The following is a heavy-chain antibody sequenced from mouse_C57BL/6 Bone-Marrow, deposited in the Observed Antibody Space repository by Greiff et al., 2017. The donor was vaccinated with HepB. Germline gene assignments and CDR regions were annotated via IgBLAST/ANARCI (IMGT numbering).Heavy chain of an antibody. Sequence: EVQLQQSGAELVRPGASVKLSCTASGFNIKDYYMHWVKQRPEQGLEWIGRIDPEDGDTEYAPKFQGKATMTADTSSNTAYLQLSSLTSEDTAVYYCTTGLYYGNFWFAYWGQGTLVTVSA. CDR1: GFNIKDYY. D-gene: IGHD2-1*01. CDR3: TTGLYYGNFWFAY. V-gene: IGHV14-1*01. J-gene: IGHJ3*01. CDR2: IDPEDGDT.